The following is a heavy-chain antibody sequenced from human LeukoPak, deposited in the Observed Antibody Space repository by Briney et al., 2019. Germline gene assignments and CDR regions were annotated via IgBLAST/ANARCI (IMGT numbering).Heavy chain of an antibody. J-gene: IGHJ6*03. CDR1: GYTFTSYY. D-gene: IGHD2-2*01. CDR2: INPSGGST. CDR3: ARETPYVVPAANPRGGPLDYYYYYMDV. Sequence: ASVKVSCKASGYTFTSYYMHWVRQAPGQGLEWMRIINPSGGSTSYAQKFQGRVTMTRDTSTSTVYMELSSLRSEDTAVYYCARETPYVVPAANPRGGPLDYYYYYMDVWGKGTTVTVSS. V-gene: IGHV1-46*01.